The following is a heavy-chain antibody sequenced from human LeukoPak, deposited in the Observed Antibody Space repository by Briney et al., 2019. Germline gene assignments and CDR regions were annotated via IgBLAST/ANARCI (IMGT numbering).Heavy chain of an antibody. CDR1: GFTVSSNY. Sequence: GGSLRLSCAASGFTVSSNYMSWVRQAPGKGLEWVSVIYSGGSTYYADSVKGRFTISRDNSKNTLYLQMNSLRAEDTAVYYCAKGRYDFWSGFRNWFDPWGQGTLVTVSS. J-gene: IGHJ5*02. CDR3: AKGRYDFWSGFRNWFDP. V-gene: IGHV3-53*05. CDR2: IYSGGST. D-gene: IGHD3-3*01.